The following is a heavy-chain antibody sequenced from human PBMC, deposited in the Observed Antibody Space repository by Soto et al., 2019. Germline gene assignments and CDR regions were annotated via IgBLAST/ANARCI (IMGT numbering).Heavy chain of an antibody. D-gene: IGHD3-10*01. J-gene: IGHJ6*03. V-gene: IGHV1-8*01. CDR1: GYTFTSYD. Sequence: ASVKVSCKASGYTFTSYDINWVRQATGQGLEWMGWMNPNSGNTGYAQKFQGRVTMTRNTSISTVYMELSSLRSEDTAVYYCAKDYYGSGSYCPYGEHYHYYMDVWGKGTTVTVSS. CDR2: MNPNSGNT. CDR3: AKDYYGSGSYCPYGEHYHYYMDV.